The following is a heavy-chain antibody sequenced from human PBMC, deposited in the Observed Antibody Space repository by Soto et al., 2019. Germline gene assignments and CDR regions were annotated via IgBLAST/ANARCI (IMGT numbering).Heavy chain of an antibody. CDR3: ARDAWRADI. J-gene: IGHJ3*02. D-gene: IGHD5-12*01. Sequence: PGGSLRLSCVVPGFTFSCYSMNWVRQPPGKGLEWVSYISSSGGTINYADSVKGRFTISRDNAKNSLFLQMNSLRDEDTALYYCARDAWRADIWGQGTMVTVSS. CDR1: GFTFSCYS. V-gene: IGHV3-48*02. CDR2: ISSSGGTI.